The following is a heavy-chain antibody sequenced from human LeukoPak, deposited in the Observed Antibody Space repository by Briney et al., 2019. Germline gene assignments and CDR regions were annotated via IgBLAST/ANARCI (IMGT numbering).Heavy chain of an antibody. CDR1: GGSFSGYY. CDR2: INHSGST. J-gene: IGHJ3*02. V-gene: IGHV4-34*01. CDR3: AREGYYYDSSGYDAFDI. Sequence: SETLSLTCAVYGGSFSGYYWSWIRQPPGKGLEWIGEINHSGSTNYNPSLKSRVTISVDTSKNQFSLKLSSVTAADTAVYYCAREGYYYDSSGYDAFDIWGQGTMVTVSS. D-gene: IGHD3-22*01.